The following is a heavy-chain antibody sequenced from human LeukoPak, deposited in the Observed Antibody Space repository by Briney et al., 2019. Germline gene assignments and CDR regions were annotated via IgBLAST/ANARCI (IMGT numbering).Heavy chain of an antibody. Sequence: GGSLRLSCAASGFAFSNYWMHWVRQAPGKGLVWVSRINSDGSSTNYADSVKGRFTISRDNAKNTLYLQMNSLRAEDTAVYYCARGPGYSYYYYMDVWAKGTTVTVSS. V-gene: IGHV3-74*01. CDR2: INSDGSST. CDR3: ARGPGYSYYYYMDV. J-gene: IGHJ6*03. CDR1: GFAFSNYW.